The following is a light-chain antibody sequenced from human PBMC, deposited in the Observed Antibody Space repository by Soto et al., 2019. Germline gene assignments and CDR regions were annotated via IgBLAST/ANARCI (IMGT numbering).Light chain of an antibody. CDR3: QQSYSTPQT. J-gene: IGKJ1*01. CDR1: QSISSS. Sequence: DIQMTQSPSSLSASVGDRVTITCRASQSISSSLNWYQQKPGKAPELLIYAASSLQSGVPSRFSGSGSGTDFTLTISSLQPEDFATYYCQQSYSTPQTFGQGTKVEIK. V-gene: IGKV1-39*01. CDR2: AAS.